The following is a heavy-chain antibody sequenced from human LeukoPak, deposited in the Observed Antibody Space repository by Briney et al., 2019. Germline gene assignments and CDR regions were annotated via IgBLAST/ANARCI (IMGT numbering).Heavy chain of an antibody. CDR3: ARGGYEY. Sequence: GGSLRLSCAASGFTFSTYIMNWVRQVPGKGLEWVSSITSSSTDIYYADSVKGRFTISRDNAKNSLYLQMNSLRAEDTAVYYCARGGYEYWGQGTLVTVSS. V-gene: IGHV3-21*01. CDR1: GFTFSTYI. CDR2: ITSSSTDI. J-gene: IGHJ4*02. D-gene: IGHD5-18*01.